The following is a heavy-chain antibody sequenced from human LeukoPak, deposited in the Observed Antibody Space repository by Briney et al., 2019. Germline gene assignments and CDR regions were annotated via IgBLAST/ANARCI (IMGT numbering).Heavy chain of an antibody. D-gene: IGHD2-15*01. Sequence: ASVKVSCTASGYTFTSYGISWVRQAPGHGLEWMGWISAYNGNTNYAQKLQGRVTMTTDTSTSTAYIELRSLRSDDTAVYYCARLYGGRNYFDYWGQGTLVTVSS. CDR3: ARLYGGRNYFDY. J-gene: IGHJ4*02. V-gene: IGHV1-18*01. CDR1: GYTFTSYG. CDR2: ISAYNGNT.